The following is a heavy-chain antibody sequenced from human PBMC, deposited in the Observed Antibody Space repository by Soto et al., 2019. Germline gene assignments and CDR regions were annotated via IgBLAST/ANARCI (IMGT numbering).Heavy chain of an antibody. CDR3: ATKPLWCGDFYFDY. J-gene: IGHJ4*02. D-gene: IGHD3-10*01. CDR1: GGSVGSGSYF. V-gene: IGHV4-61*03. Sequence: QVQLQESGPGLVKPSETLSLTCTVSGGSVGSGSYFWSWIRQPPGKGLEWIGYIYYSGSTSYNPSLKSRVTISVDTSKNHFSLRLNSVTAADTAVYYCATKPLWCGDFYFDYWAQGALLTVSS. CDR2: IYYSGST.